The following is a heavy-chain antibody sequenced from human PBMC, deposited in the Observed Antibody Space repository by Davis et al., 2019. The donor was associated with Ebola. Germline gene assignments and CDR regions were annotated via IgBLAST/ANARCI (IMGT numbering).Heavy chain of an antibody. J-gene: IGHJ6*02. CDR3: AREGGTGDYYYYGMDV. Sequence: PSETLSLTCTVSGGSVSSGSYYWSWIRQPPGKGLEWIGYIYYSGSTNYNPSLKSRVTISVDTSKNQFSLQLNSVTPEDTAVYYCAREGGTGDYYYYGMDVWGQGTTVTVSS. CDR1: GGSVSSGSYY. V-gene: IGHV4-61*01. D-gene: IGHD7-27*01. CDR2: IYYSGST.